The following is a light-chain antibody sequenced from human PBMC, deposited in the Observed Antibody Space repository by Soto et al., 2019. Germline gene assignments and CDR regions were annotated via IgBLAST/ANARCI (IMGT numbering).Light chain of an antibody. CDR3: QQYETFSGT. CDR2: DAS. CDR1: QDSGGR. V-gene: IGKV1D-16*01. Sequence: DSQMTQSPSSLSASVVDRSTIACRTSQDSGGRLAWFQQKPGKAPKLLIYDASALPRGVPSRFSGSGSGTKFTLTIASLQPEDFATYYCQQYETFSGTFGPGTKVDIK. J-gene: IGKJ1*01.